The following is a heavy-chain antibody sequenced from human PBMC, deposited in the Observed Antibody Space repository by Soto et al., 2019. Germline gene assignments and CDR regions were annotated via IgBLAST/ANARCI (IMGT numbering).Heavy chain of an antibody. J-gene: IGHJ5*02. CDR1: GYTFTSYY. V-gene: IGHV1-46*03. D-gene: IGHD6-13*01. Sequence: QVQLVQSGDEVKKPGASVKVSCKASGYTFTSYYMHWVRHAPGQGLEWMGIITTSGGSTSYAQKSQRRVTMTRDTSPSTVYMELSSLRSEDTAVYYCASNGYSSTCHSYFDPWGQGTLVTVSS. CDR3: ASNGYSSTCHSYFDP. CDR2: ITTSGGST.